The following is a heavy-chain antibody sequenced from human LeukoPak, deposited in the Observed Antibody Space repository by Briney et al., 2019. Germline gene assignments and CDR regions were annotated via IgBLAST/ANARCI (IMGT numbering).Heavy chain of an antibody. D-gene: IGHD2-15*01. Sequence: ASVKVSCKASGYTFTGYYMHWVRQAPGQGLEWMGWIDPNSGGTNSAQNFQGRVTMTRDTSISTAYMELSRLRSDDTAVYYCARVGSYYYYYMDVWGKGTTVTVSS. CDR2: IDPNSGGT. V-gene: IGHV1-2*02. CDR3: ARVGSYYYYYMDV. CDR1: GYTFTGYY. J-gene: IGHJ6*03.